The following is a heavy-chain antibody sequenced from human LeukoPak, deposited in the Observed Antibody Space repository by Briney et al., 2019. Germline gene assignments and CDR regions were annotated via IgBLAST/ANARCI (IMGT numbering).Heavy chain of an antibody. CDR2: ISWDGGST. CDR1: GFTFDDYT. Sequence: GGSLRLSCAASGFTFDDYTMHWVRQAPGKGLEWVSLISWDGGSTYYADSVKGRFTISRDNAKNSLYLQMNSLRAEDTAVYYCARPPSGYWGQGTLVTVSS. D-gene: IGHD1-26*01. CDR3: ARPPSGY. V-gene: IGHV3-43*01. J-gene: IGHJ4*02.